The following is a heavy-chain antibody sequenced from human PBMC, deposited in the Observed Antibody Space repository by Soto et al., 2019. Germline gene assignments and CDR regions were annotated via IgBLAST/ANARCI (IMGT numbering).Heavy chain of an antibody. D-gene: IGHD3-22*01. J-gene: IGHJ5*02. CDR3: ARGPTDYYDHSGDYFLDS. CDR1: GYTFTTYG. Sequence: QVQLVQSGAEVKKPGASVKVSCKASGYTFTTYGMSWVRWAPGQGLDWMGRISTDNGNTKYAERLQRRVTMTTDTTTRPASLELRSVRSDETAVYYCARGPTDYYDHSGDYFLDSWGQGTLVTVSS. V-gene: IGHV1-18*01. CDR2: ISTDNGNT.